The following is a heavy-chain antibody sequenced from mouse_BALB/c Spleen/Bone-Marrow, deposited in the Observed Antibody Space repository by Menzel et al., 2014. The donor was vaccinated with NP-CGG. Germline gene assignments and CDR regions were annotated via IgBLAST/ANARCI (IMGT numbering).Heavy chain of an antibody. J-gene: IGHJ1*01. V-gene: IGHV1S81*02. D-gene: IGHD2-3*01. CDR3: ARWLLQYFDV. Sequence: VQLVESGAELVKPGASVKLSCKSSGYTFTSYWMHWVKQRPGQGLEWIGEIIPSNGRTNHNEKFKSKATLTVDKSSNTAYMQLSSLTSEDSAVYYCARWLLQYFDVWGAGTTVTVSS. CDR1: GYTFTSYW. CDR2: IIPSNGRT.